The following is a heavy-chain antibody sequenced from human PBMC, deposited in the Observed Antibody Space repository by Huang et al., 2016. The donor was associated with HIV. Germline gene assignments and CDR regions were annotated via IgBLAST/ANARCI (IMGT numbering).Heavy chain of an antibody. D-gene: IGHD1-7*01. CDR1: GYTFTNYD. V-gene: IGHV1-8*01. J-gene: IGHJ5*02. Sequence: QVQLVQSGAEVKKPGASVKVSCKATGYTFTNYDINWVRQASGQGLEWMGGMNPNSGNTGYAQNFQGRVTMTRNTSISTSYMDLSSLTSEDTAVYYCARGRVWYPKLPHWFDPWGQGTLVTVSS. CDR2: MNPNSGNT. CDR3: ARGRVWYPKLPHWFDP.